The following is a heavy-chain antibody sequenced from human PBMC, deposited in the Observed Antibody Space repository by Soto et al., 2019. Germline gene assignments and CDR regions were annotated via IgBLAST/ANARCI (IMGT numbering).Heavy chain of an antibody. CDR2: SYYSGST. CDR3: ARWDSSCDY. Sequence: QVQLQESGPGLVKPSETLSLTCTVSGGSISSYYWSWIRQPPGKGLEWIGYSYYSGSTNYNPSLKSRVTIAVDTSKNQFSLKLSSVTAADTAVYYCARWDSSCDYWGQGTLVTVSS. V-gene: IGHV4-59*01. J-gene: IGHJ4*02. D-gene: IGHD6-6*01. CDR1: GGSISSYY.